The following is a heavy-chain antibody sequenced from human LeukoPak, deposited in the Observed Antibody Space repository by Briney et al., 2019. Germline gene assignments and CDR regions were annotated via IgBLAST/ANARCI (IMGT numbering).Heavy chain of an antibody. CDR1: GGTFSSYA. CDR3: ASRVGTASYYFDY. J-gene: IGHJ4*02. Sequence: GASVKVSCKASGGTFSSYAISWVRQAPGQGLEWMGRIIPILGIANYAQKSQGRVTITADKSTSTAYMELSSLRSEDTAEYYCASRVGTASYYFDYWGQGTLVTVSS. D-gene: IGHD5-18*01. V-gene: IGHV1-69*04. CDR2: IIPILGIA.